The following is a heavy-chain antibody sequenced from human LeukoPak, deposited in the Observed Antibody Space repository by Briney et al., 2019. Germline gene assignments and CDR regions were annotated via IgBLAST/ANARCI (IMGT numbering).Heavy chain of an antibody. Sequence: PGGSLRLSCEASGFTFRDYWMTWVGQAPGKGLEWVANVKQDGTEKFYVDSVKGRFTISRDNGKNSLYLQMNSLRVEDTAIYYCARAGGTSWADYWGQGTLVTVSS. CDR1: GFTFRDYW. CDR3: ARAGGTSWADY. V-gene: IGHV3-7*01. J-gene: IGHJ4*02. D-gene: IGHD6-13*01. CDR2: VKQDGTEK.